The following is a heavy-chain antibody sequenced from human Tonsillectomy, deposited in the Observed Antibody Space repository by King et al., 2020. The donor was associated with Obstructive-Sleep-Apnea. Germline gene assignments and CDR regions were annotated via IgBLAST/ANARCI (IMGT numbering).Heavy chain of an antibody. Sequence: VQLVESGGGVVQPGRSLRFSCAASGFTFSTYAMHLVRQVPGKGLEWVAVISYDGSHKYYADSLKGRLPISRNNSKKTLYLLMNSLRPEDTAVYYCARTAVDPYSSSGYYYYYGMDVWGQGTTVTVSS. V-gene: IGHV3-30-3*01. J-gene: IGHJ6*02. CDR2: ISYDGSHK. CDR3: ARTAVDPYSSSGYYYYYGMDV. D-gene: IGHD6-13*01. CDR1: GFTFSTYA.